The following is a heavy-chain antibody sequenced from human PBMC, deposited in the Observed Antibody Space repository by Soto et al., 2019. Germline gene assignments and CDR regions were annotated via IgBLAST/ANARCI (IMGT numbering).Heavy chain of an antibody. J-gene: IGHJ4*02. CDR2: ISSSSSYT. CDR3: ARVAPDILTGYEYYFDE. D-gene: IGHD3-9*01. CDR1: GFTFSDYY. Sequence: PGGSLRLSCAASGFTFSDYYMSWIRQAPGKGLEWVSYISSSSSYTNYADSVKGRFTISRDNAKNSLYLQMNSLRAEDTAVYYCARVAPDILTGYEYYFDEWGQGTLVTVSS. V-gene: IGHV3-11*05.